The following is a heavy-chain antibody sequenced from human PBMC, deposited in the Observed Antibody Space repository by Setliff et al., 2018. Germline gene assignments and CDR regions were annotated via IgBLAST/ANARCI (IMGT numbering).Heavy chain of an antibody. J-gene: IGHJ4*02. Sequence: PSETLSLTCAVYGGSFSGYYWSWIRQPPGKGLEWIGEINHSGSTNYNPSLKSRVTISVDTSKNQFSLKLSSVTAADTAVYYCAVSDHYPFYYDYWGLGTLVTVSS. V-gene: IGHV4-34*01. CDR2: INHSGST. D-gene: IGHD3-3*01. CDR1: GGSFSGYY. CDR3: AVSDHYPFYYDY.